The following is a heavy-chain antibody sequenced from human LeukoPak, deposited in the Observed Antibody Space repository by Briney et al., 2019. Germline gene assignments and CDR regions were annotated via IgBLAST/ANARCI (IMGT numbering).Heavy chain of an antibody. CDR1: GYTFTRYG. V-gene: IGHV1-18*01. CDR2: VSAYNGNT. J-gene: IGHJ4*02. D-gene: IGHD3-22*01. CDR3: ARDYSRGDPDY. Sequence: GASVKVSCKASGYTFTRYGFSWVRQAPGQGLEWMGWVSAYNGNTNYTQKVQGRVTMTTETSTSTAFMELRSLRSDDTAVYYCARDYSRGDPDYWGQGTLVTVSS.